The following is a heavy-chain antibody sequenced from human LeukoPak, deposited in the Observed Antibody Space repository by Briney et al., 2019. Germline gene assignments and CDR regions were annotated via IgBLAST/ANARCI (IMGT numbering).Heavy chain of an antibody. CDR2: IYYSGST. Sequence: SETPSLTCTVSGGSISSGGYYWSWIRQHPGKGLEWIGYIYYSGSTYYNPSLKSRVTISVDTSKNQFSLKLSSVTAADTAVYYCARATPDYYDSSGYYLYYFDYWGQGTLVTVSS. D-gene: IGHD3-22*01. J-gene: IGHJ4*02. CDR1: GGSISSGGYY. CDR3: ARATPDYYDSSGYYLYYFDY. V-gene: IGHV4-31*03.